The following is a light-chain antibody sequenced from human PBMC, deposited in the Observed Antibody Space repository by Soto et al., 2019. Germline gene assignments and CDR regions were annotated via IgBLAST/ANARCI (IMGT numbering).Light chain of an antibody. V-gene: IGLV2-14*01. CDR2: EVT. CDR1: SSDIGGYNY. CDR3: ISYSGSSTPYV. Sequence: QSVLTQPASVSGSPGQSITISCTGTSSDIGGYNYVSWYQHQPGKAPKLMISEVTNRPSGVSVRFSGSKSGDTASLTISGLQAEDEADYYCISYSGSSTPYVFGTGTKLTVL. J-gene: IGLJ1*01.